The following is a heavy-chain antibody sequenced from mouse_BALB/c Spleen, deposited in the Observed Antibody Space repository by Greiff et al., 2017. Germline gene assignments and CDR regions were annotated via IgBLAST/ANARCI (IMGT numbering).Heavy chain of an antibody. CDR2: IYPGNVNT. D-gene: IGHD1-3*01. J-gene: IGHJ2*01. CDR1: GYTFTSYY. Sequence: VQLQESGPELVKPGASVRISCKASGYTFTSYYIHWVKQRPGQGLEWIGWIYPGNVNTKYNEKFKGKATLTADKSSSTAYMQLSSLTSEDSAVYFCARSGPTFFDYWGQGTTLTVSS. V-gene: IGHV1S56*01. CDR3: ARSGPTFFDY.